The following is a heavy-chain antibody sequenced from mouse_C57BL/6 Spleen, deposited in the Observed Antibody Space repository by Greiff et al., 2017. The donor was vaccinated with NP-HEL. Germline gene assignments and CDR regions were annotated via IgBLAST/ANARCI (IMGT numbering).Heavy chain of an antibody. CDR3: ARRVTTGFDY. CDR1: GYTFTSYG. V-gene: IGHV1-81*01. CDR2: IYPRSGNT. Sequence: VQGVESGAELARPGASVKLSCKASGYTFTSYGISWVKQRTGQGLEWIGEIYPRSGNTYYNEKFKGKATLTADKSSSTAYMELRSLTSEDSAVYFCARRVTTGFDYWGQGTTLTVSS. D-gene: IGHD1-1*01. J-gene: IGHJ2*01.